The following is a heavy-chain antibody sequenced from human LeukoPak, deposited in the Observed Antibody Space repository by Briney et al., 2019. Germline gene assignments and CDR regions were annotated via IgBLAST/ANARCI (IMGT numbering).Heavy chain of an antibody. V-gene: IGHV1-2*02. D-gene: IGHD6-13*01. J-gene: IGHJ4*02. CDR2: INPNSGAT. Sequence: GASVKVSCTASGYTFTAYYMHWVRQAPGQGLEWMGWINPNSGATYYEQKFQGRVTMTRDTSISTAYMEVSRLRSDDSAVYYCARYMAAAGTFDYWGQGTLVTVSS. CDR1: GYTFTAYY. CDR3: ARYMAAAGTFDY.